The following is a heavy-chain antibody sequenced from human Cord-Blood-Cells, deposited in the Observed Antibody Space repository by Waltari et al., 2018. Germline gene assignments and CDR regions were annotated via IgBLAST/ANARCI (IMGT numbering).Heavy chain of an antibody. CDR1: GGSISSGGYS. V-gene: IGHV4-31*03. CDR2: IYYSGST. CDR3: AREQAMAVLDY. Sequence: QVQLQESGPGLVKPSQTLCLTCTVSGGSISSGGYSWSWIRQHPGKGLEWFGYIYYSGSTYYNPSLKSRVTISVDTSKNQFSLKLSSVTAADTAVYYCAREQAMAVLDYWGQGTLVTVSS. D-gene: IGHD5-18*01. J-gene: IGHJ4*02.